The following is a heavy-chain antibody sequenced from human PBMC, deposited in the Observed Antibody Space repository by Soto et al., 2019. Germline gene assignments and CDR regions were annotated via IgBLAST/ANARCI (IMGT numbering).Heavy chain of an antibody. Sequence: ASVKVSCKASGYTFTSYDINWVRQATGQGLEWMGWMNPNSGNTGYAQKFQGRVTMTRNTSISTAYMELSSLRSEDTAVYYCARSLAIAAAGQSWGQGTLVTVSS. J-gene: IGHJ4*02. V-gene: IGHV1-8*01. D-gene: IGHD6-13*01. CDR1: GYTFTSYD. CDR2: MNPNSGNT. CDR3: ARSLAIAAAGQS.